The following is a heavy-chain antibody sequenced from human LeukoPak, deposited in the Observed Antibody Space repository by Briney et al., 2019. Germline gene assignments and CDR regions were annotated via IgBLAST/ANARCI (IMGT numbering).Heavy chain of an antibody. D-gene: IGHD2-2*01. V-gene: IGHV3-21*01. J-gene: IGHJ4*02. Sequence: GGSLRLSCAASGFIFTNYFMSWVRQAPGKGLEWVSSICSTSRCIFYADSVKGRFTISRDNAKSSLYLQMNDLRAEDTAVYYCVRHGDTDSCLANWGQGTLVTVSS. CDR2: ICSTSRCI. CDR1: GFIFTNYF. CDR3: VRHGDTDSCLAN.